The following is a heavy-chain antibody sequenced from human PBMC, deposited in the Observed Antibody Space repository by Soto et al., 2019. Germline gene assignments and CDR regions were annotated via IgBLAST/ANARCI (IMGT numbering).Heavy chain of an antibody. J-gene: IGHJ4*02. CDR2: ISTYNGNT. CDR1: GYTFNTYG. Sequence: ASVKVSCKGSGYTFNTYGVSWVRQAPGQGLEWMGWISTYNGNTNYAQNLQGRVTMTTDTSTSTAYMELRGLRSDDTAVYYCARDRGIAAAGPDIWGQGTLVTVSS. D-gene: IGHD6-13*01. CDR3: ARDRGIAAAGPDI. V-gene: IGHV1-18*01.